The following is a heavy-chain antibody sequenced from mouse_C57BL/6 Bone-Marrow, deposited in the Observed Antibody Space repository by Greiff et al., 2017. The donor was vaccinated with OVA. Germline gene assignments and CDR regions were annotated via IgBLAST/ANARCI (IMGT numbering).Heavy chain of an antibody. D-gene: IGHD1-2*01. J-gene: IGHJ1*03. CDR1: GFNIKDYY. CDR3: TINRIYWYFDV. Sequence: EQLKQSGAELARPGASVKLSCKASGFNIKDYYMHWVKQRPEQGLEWIGRIDPEDGDTEYAPKFQGKATMTADTSSNTAYLQLSSLTSEDTAVYYCTINRIYWYFDVWGTGTTVTVSS. CDR2: IDPEDGDT. V-gene: IGHV14-1*01.